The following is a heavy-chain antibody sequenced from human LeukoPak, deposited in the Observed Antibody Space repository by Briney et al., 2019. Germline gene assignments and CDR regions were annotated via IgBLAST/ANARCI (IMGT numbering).Heavy chain of an antibody. J-gene: IGHJ6*02. V-gene: IGHV4-34*01. CDR2: INHSGST. D-gene: IGHD3-22*01. CDR1: GGSFSGYY. CDR3: ARSGYYDSSGYLRAYYYYYGMDV. Sequence: SETLSLTCAVYGGSFSGYYWSWIRQPPGKGREWMGEINHSGSTNYNPSLKSRVTISVDTSKNQFSLKLSSVTAADTAVYYCARSGYYDSSGYLRAYYYYYGMDVWGQGTTVTVSS.